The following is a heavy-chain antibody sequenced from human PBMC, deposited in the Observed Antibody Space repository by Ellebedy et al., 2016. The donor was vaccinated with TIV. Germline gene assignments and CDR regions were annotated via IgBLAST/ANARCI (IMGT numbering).Heavy chain of an antibody. V-gene: IGHV1-18*04. CDR2: VNTFSGNT. CDR1: GYTFTTLS. Sequence: ASVKVSXXASGYTFTTLSITWVRQVPGQGLEWMGFVNTFSGNTKFAQKFQGRVSMTTDSSTHTAYMDLRSLRSDDTAMYYCAKTSGWGYGENWGQGTLDTVSS. D-gene: IGHD3-10*01. J-gene: IGHJ4*02. CDR3: AKTSGWGYGEN.